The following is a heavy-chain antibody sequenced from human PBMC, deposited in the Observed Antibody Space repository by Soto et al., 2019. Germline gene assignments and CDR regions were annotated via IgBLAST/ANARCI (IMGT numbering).Heavy chain of an antibody. J-gene: IGHJ4*02. CDR1: GFPFSDYY. Sequence: GGSLRLSCASSGFPFSDYYMDWVRQVPGKGLEWVGRTRNKANSYTTEYAASVRGRFSISRDDSKDSMYLQMYSLKTEDTAVYYCARDTGGSYDYWGQGALVTVSS. CDR2: TRNKANSYTT. D-gene: IGHD3-16*01. V-gene: IGHV3-72*01. CDR3: ARDTGGSYDY.